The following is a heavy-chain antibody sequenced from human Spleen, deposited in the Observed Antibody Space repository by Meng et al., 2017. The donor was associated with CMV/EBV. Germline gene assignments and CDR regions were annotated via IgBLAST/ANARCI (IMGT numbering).Heavy chain of an antibody. CDR3: VRDVTRVSNYFDN. CDR1: GYTFSGYY. J-gene: IGHJ4*02. D-gene: IGHD4-11*01. V-gene: IGHV1-2*02. CDR2: INPNRGGT. Sequence: ASVKVSCKASGYTFSGYYMHWVRQAPGQGLEWVGWINPNRGGTIYAQKFQGRVTMTRDTSISTVYMELSRLASDDTAIYYCVRDVTRVSNYFDNWGQGTLVTVSS.